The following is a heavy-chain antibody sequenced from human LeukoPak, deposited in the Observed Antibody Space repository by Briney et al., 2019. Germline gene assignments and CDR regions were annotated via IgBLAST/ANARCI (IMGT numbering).Heavy chain of an antibody. Sequence: GGSLRLSCAASGSTFDDYAMHWVRQAPGKGLEWVSIISWDGGSTYYADSVKGRFTISRDNSKNSLYLQMNSLRAEDTSLYYCAKGALYYDFWSGYDYWGQGTLVTVSS. CDR2: ISWDGGST. J-gene: IGHJ4*02. V-gene: IGHV3-43D*03. CDR3: AKGALYYDFWSGYDY. CDR1: GSTFDDYA. D-gene: IGHD3-3*01.